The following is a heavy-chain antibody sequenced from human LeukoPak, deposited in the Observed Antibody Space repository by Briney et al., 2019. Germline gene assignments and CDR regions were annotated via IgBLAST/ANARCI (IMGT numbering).Heavy chain of an antibody. D-gene: IGHD5-12*01. J-gene: IGHJ5*02. CDR2: FSGSSSKT. V-gene: IGHV3-23*01. CDR3: AKTSGYRRFDP. Sequence: GGSLTLSCAASGFTLSSYAMSWVRQAPGKGLEWVSTFSGSSSKTYYSDSVKGRFTISRDNAKNSLYLQMNSLRAEDTAVYYCAKTSGYRRFDPWGQGTLVIVSS. CDR1: GFTLSSYA.